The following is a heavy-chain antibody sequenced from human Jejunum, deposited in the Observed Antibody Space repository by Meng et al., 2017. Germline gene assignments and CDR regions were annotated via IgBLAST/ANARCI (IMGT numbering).Heavy chain of an antibody. CDR1: GFSLSSNGVG. Sequence: SGPTLVKPTQTLTLTCTFSGFSLSSNGVGVGWIRQPPGKALECLALIYWDDDKRYNPSLKNRLTITKDTSKNQVVLTMTNMDLVDTATYYCAHRLAYSTNYNVGWFDPWGQGTLVTVSS. D-gene: IGHD6-13*01. V-gene: IGHV2-5*02. CDR2: IYWDDDK. CDR3: AHRLAYSTNYNVGWFDP. J-gene: IGHJ5*02.